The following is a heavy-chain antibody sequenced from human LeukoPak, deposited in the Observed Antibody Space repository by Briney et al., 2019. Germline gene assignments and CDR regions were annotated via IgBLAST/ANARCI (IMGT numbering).Heavy chain of an antibody. V-gene: IGHV4-59*02. CDR3: TRGHWGLQS. J-gene: IGHJ5*02. CDR1: GASVTDYY. Sequence: PSETLSLTCTVSGASVTDYYWSWIRQSPGKGLEWISYIHHSGNSDYNPSLRSRVTTSLDTSKNQFSLNLISVTAADTAVYYCTRGHWGLQSWSQGTLVTVSS. CDR2: IHHSGNS. D-gene: IGHD7-27*01.